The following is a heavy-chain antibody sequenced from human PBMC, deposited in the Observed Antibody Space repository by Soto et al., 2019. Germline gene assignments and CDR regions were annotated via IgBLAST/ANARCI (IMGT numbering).Heavy chain of an antibody. D-gene: IGHD3-16*02. CDR2: IRSKGNNYAT. CDR1: GFTFSDSA. CDR3: IRFSRSLSWYFDL. J-gene: IGHJ2*01. V-gene: IGHV3-73*02. Sequence: EVQLVESGGGLVQPGGSLKLSCAASGFTFSDSAMHWVRHASGKGLEWVGRIRSKGNNYATTYAASVKGRFTISRDDSKKRAYLQMKSLKTEDTAVYYCIRFSRSLSWYFDLWGRGTLVTVSS.